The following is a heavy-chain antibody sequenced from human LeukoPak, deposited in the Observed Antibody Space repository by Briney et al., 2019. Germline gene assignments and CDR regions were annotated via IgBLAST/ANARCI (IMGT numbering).Heavy chain of an antibody. J-gene: IGHJ5*02. V-gene: IGHV4-30-2*01. CDR3: ARDGLPPGKEFDP. CDR1: GGSISSGGYS. D-gene: IGHD4-11*01. CDR2: IYRSGST. Sequence: SQTLSLTCAVSGGSISSGGYSWSWIRQPPGKGLEWIGYIYRSGSTYYNPALKRRVTISVDRSKNQFSLKLSSVTAADTAVYYCARDGLPPGKEFDPWGQGTLVTVSS.